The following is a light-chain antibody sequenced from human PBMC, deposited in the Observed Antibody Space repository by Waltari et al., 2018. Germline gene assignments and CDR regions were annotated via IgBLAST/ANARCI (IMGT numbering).Light chain of an antibody. J-gene: IGKJ1*01. CDR1: QGISNA. Sequence: QMTQSLSSLSASVGDTVTITCRASQGISNALGWYQQIPGRAPNLLLYAASRLKSGVPSRFSGGGFGTDYTLTISSLQPEDFATYYCQQNYRPPWTFGQGTKVEIK. V-gene: IGKV1-NL1*01. CDR2: AAS. CDR3: QQNYRPPWT.